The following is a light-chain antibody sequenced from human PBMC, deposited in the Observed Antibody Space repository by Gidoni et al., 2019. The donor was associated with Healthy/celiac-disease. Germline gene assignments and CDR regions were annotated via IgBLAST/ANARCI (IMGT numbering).Light chain of an antibody. CDR2: LGS. CDR3: MQALQTHGAIRYT. V-gene: IGKV2-28*01. CDR1: QSLLHSNGYNY. J-gene: IGKJ2*01. Sequence: DIVMTQSPLSLPVTPGEPASISCRSSQSLLHSNGYNYLDWYLQKPGQSPQLLIYLGSNRASGVPDRFSGSGSGTDFTLKISRVEAEDVGVYYCMQALQTHGAIRYTFGQGTKLEIK.